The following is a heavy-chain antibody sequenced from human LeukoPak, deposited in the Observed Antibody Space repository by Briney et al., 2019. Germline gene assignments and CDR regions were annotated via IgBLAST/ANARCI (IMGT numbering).Heavy chain of an antibody. Sequence: RASVKVSCEASGGTFSSYAISWVRQAPGQGLEWMGGIIPIFGTANYAQKFQGRVTITTDESTSTAYMELSSLRSEDTAVYYCARVRTGGYDYFYYYMDVWGKGTTVTVSS. CDR2: IIPIFGTA. CDR1: GGTFSSYA. CDR3: ARVRTGGYDYFYYYMDV. V-gene: IGHV1-69*05. J-gene: IGHJ6*03. D-gene: IGHD5-12*01.